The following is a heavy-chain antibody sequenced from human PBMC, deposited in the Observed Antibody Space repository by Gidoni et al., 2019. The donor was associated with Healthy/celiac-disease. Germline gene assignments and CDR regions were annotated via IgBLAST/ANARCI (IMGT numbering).Heavy chain of an antibody. Sequence: STNYNPSLKSRVTISVDTSKNQFSLKLSSVTAADTAVYYCARAGYSSGWYIGYWGEGTLVTVSS. V-gene: IGHV4-59*01. CDR3: ARAGYSSGWYIGY. CDR2: ST. D-gene: IGHD6-19*01. J-gene: IGHJ4*02.